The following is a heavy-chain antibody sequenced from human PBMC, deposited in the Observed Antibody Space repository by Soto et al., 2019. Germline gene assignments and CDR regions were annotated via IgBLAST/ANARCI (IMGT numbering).Heavy chain of an antibody. CDR2: IYYSGST. D-gene: IGHD3-9*01. Sequence: SETLSLTCTVSGGSISNYYGSWIRQPPGKGLEWIGYIYYSGSTNYNPSLRSRVTISVDTSKNQFSLKLSSVTTADTAVYYCTRGRPLLTGRYYYYYMDVWGKGTTVTVSS. V-gene: IGHV4-59*01. CDR3: TRGRPLLTGRYYYYYMDV. CDR1: GGSISNYY. J-gene: IGHJ6*03.